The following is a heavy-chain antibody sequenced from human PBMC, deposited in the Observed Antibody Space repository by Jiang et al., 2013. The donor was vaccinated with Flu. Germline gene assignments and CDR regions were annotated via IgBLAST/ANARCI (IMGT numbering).Heavy chain of an antibody. CDR1: GFTFSSYA. CDR3: AKRPPYSGTWYCFDF. D-gene: IGHD1-26*01. V-gene: IGHV3-23*04. Sequence: VQLVESGGGLVQPGGSLRLSCAASGFTFSSYAMTWVRQAPGKGLEWVSTIGASGDNFYYADSVRGRFTISRENSKNTLYLQMNSLRAEDTAVYYCAKRPPYSGTWYCFDFWGQGTLVTVSS. CDR2: IGASGDNF. J-gene: IGHJ4*02.